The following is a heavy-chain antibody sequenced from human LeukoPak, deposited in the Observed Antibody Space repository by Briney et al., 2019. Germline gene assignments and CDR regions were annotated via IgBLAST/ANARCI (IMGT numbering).Heavy chain of an antibody. J-gene: IGHJ3*02. V-gene: IGHV3-23*01. Sequence: PGGSLRLSCAASGFTFSSYAMSWVRQAPGKGLEWVSDLSGSGGGTYYADSVKGRFTMSRDNAKSSVYMQMNSLRSEDTAVYYCARDRSYVGFDIWGQGTMVTVSS. CDR2: LSGSGGGT. D-gene: IGHD1-26*01. CDR1: GFTFSSYA. CDR3: ARDRSYVGFDI.